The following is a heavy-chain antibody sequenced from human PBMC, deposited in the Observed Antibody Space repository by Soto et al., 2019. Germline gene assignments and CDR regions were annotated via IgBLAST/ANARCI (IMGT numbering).Heavy chain of an antibody. V-gene: IGHV4-30-4*01. Sequence: QVQLQESGPGLVKPSQTLSLTCTVSGGSISSGDYYWSWIRQPPGKGLEWIGYIYYSGSTYYNPSLKSRVTISVDTARNRFSLKLSSVTAADTAVYYCAREIVGGGSCPWGQGTTVTVSS. CDR3: AREIVGGGSCP. D-gene: IGHD2-15*01. CDR2: IYYSGST. CDR1: GGSISSGDYY. J-gene: IGHJ6*02.